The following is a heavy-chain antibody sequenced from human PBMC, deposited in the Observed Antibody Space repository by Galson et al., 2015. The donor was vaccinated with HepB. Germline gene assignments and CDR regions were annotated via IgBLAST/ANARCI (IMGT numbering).Heavy chain of an antibody. CDR3: ASTSGIVGATQWFDP. V-gene: IGHV1-69*10. CDR1: GGTFSSYA. CDR2: IIPIFGIA. Sequence: SVKVSCKASGGTFSSYAISWVRQAPGQGLEWMGGIIPIFGIANYAQKFQGRVTITADKSTSTAYMELSSLRSEDTAVYYCASTSGIVGATQWFDPWGQGTLVTVSS. J-gene: IGHJ5*02. D-gene: IGHD1-26*01.